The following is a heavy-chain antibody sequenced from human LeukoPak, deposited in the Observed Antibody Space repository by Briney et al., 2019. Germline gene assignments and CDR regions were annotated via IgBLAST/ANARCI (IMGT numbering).Heavy chain of an antibody. CDR3: ATNYYGSGPDH. CDR2: IKSDGSST. CDR1: GFTFCRYW. J-gene: IGHJ4*02. D-gene: IGHD3-10*01. V-gene: IGHV3-74*01. Sequence: GGSLRLSCAASGFTFCRYWMHWVRQAPGGGLVWVSRIKSDGSSTTYADSVKGRFTISRDNAKNTLYLQMNSLRAEDTAVYYCATNYYGSGPDHWGQGTLVTVSS.